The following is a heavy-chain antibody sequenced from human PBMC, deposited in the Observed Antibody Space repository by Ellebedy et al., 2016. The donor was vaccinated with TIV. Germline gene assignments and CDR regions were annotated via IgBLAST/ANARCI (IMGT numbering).Heavy chain of an antibody. CDR1: GYTFTGYY. V-gene: IGHV1-2*02. CDR2: INPNSGGT. Sequence: AASVKVSCKASGYTFTGYYMHWVRQAPGQGLEWMGWINPNSGGTNYAQKFQGRVTMTRDTSISTAYMELNRLRSDDTAVYYCASQYGSGSSNYYYYAMDVWGQGTTVTVSS. D-gene: IGHD3-10*01. J-gene: IGHJ6*02. CDR3: ASQYGSGSSNYYYYAMDV.